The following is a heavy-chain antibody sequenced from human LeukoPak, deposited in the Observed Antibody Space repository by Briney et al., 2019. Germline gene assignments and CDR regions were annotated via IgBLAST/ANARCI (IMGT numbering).Heavy chain of an antibody. CDR3: ARDRDGYNFHYYYGMDV. J-gene: IGHJ6*02. V-gene: IGHV3-33*01. CDR2: IWYDGSNK. Sequence: GGSLRLSCAASGFTFSSYGMHWVCQAPGKGLEWVAVIWYDGSNKYYADSVKGRFTISRDNSRNTLYLQMNSLRAEDTAVYYCARDRDGYNFHYYYGMDVWGQGTTVTVSS. D-gene: IGHD5-24*01. CDR1: GFTFSSYG.